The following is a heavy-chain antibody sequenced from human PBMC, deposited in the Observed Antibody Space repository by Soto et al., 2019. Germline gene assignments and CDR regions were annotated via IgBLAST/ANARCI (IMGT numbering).Heavy chain of an antibody. J-gene: IGHJ5*02. CDR3: ARPYCSTTSCHNWFDP. CDR1: GYTFTTYG. Sequence: ASVKVSSKASGYTFTTYGISWVRQAPGQGLEWMGWISTYNGDTNYAQKLQGRVTMTTDTSTGTAYMELRSLRSDDTAVYYCARPYCSTTSCHNWFDPWGQGTLVNVSS. CDR2: ISTYNGDT. D-gene: IGHD2-2*01. V-gene: IGHV1-18*01.